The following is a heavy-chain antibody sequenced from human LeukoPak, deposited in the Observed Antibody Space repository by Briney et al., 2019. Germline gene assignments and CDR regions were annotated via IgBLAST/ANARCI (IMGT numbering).Heavy chain of an antibody. CDR2: ISYDGSNK. D-gene: IGHD2-15*01. J-gene: IGHJ6*04. CDR1: GFTFSSYG. CDR3: AKGGRGYCSGGSCYDSVSPEGLGYYYGMDV. Sequence: GGSLRLSCAASGFTFSSYGMHWVHQAPGKGLEWVAVISYDGSNKYYADSVKGRFTISRDNSKNTLYLQMNSLRAEDTAVYYCAKGGRGYCSGGSCYDSVSPEGLGYYYGMDVWGKGTTVTVSS. V-gene: IGHV3-30*18.